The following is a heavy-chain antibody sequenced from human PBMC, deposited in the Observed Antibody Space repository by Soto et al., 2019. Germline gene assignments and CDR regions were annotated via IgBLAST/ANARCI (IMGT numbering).Heavy chain of an antibody. V-gene: IGHV3-33*06. Sequence: QVQLVESGGGVVQPGRSLRLSCAASGFTFSSYGMHWVRQAPGKGLEWVAVMYYDGSDEYYADSVKGRFTIFRDNSKKTLYLQMNGVRAEDMAIYYCAKDYSSTSYGINYWGQGTLVSGSS. D-gene: IGHD5-18*01. CDR1: GFTFSSYG. J-gene: IGHJ4*02. CDR2: MYYDGSDE. CDR3: AKDYSSTSYGINY.